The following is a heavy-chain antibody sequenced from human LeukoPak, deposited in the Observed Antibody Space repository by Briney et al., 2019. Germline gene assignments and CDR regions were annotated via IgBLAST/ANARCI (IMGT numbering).Heavy chain of an antibody. D-gene: IGHD1-7*01. CDR1: GFTFCRYG. J-gene: IGHJ5*02. V-gene: IGHV3-30*18. CDR2: ISYDGSNK. CDR3: AKIYLELLDSWFDR. Sequence: GGSLRHSRAASGFTFCRYGMHWVRQAPGKGLEWGAVISYDGSNKYYAASVKGRFTISRDNSKITLYLQITSRRGEDTAVYYCAKIYLELLDSWFDRWSQGTLVTVSS.